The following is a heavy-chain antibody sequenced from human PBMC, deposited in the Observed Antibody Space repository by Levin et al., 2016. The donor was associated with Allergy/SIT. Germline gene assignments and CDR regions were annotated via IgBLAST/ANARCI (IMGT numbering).Heavy chain of an antibody. CDR3: ARGGNYDILTGYYS. CDR1: GGTFSSYA. D-gene: IGHD3-9*01. V-gene: IGHV1-69*13. CDR2: IIPIFGTA. Sequence: SVKVSCKASGGTFSSYAISWVRQAPGQGLEWMGGIIPIFGTANYAQKFQGRVTITADESTSTAYMELSSLRSEDTAVYYCARGGNYDILTGYYSWGQGTLVTVSS. J-gene: IGHJ4*02.